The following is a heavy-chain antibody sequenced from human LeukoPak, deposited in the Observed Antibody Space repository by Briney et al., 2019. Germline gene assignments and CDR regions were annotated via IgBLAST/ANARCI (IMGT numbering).Heavy chain of an antibody. D-gene: IGHD6-19*01. J-gene: IGHJ6*02. CDR3: ARARLQWLVQDYYYYGMDV. CDR2: INPNSGGT. V-gene: IGHV1-2*04. CDR1: GYTFTGYY. Sequence: ASVKVSCKASGYTFTGYYMHWVRQAPGQGLEWMGWINPNSGGTNYAQKFQGWVTMTRDTSISTAYMELSRLRSDDTAVYYCARARLQWLVQDYYYYGMDVWGQGTTVTVSS.